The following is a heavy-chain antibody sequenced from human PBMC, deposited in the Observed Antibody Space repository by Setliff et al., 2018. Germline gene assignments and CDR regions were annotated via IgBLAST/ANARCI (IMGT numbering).Heavy chain of an antibody. CDR3: ARDRFYNSWSGTSITAPHDAFDI. Sequence: SVKVSCKASGGTFSSYAVSWVRQAPGQGLEWMGGIIPIFGSANYAQRFQGRVTITADESTSTAYMELSSLRSEDTAVYFCARDRFYNSWSGTSITAPHDAFDIWGQGTMVTVSS. CDR2: IIPIFGSA. CDR1: GGTFSSYA. J-gene: IGHJ3*02. V-gene: IGHV1-69*13. D-gene: IGHD3-3*01.